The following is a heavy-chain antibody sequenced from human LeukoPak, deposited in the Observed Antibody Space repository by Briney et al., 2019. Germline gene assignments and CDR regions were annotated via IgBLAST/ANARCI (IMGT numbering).Heavy chain of an antibody. CDR2: INTNTGNP. D-gene: IGHD2-2*01. V-gene: IGHV7-4-1*02. CDR3: ARRRVPAATASNWFDP. CDR1: GYTFTNYA. Sequence: ASVKVSCKASGYTFTNYAMNWVRQAPGQGLEWMGWINTNTGNPTYAQGFTGRFVFSLDTSVSTAYLQISSLKAEDTAVYYCARRRVPAATASNWFDPWGQGTLVTVSS. J-gene: IGHJ5*02.